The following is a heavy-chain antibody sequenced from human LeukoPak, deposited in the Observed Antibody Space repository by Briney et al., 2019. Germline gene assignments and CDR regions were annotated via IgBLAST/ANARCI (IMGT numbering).Heavy chain of an antibody. Sequence: PGGSLRLSCAASGFTFSSYLMSWVRQAPGKGLEWVANINQDGSEKYYVDSVKGRFTISRDNAKNSLYLQMNSLRAEDTAVYYCARDRGVVARLKNFDYWGQGTLVTVSS. CDR3: ARDRGVVARLKNFDY. D-gene: IGHD6-6*01. CDR2: INQDGSEK. CDR1: GFTFSSYL. V-gene: IGHV3-7*01. J-gene: IGHJ4*02.